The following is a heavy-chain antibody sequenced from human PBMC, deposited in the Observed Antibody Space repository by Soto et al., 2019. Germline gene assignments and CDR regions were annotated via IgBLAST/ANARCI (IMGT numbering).Heavy chain of an antibody. D-gene: IGHD3-22*01. CDR1: GFTFSSYA. J-gene: IGHJ4*02. V-gene: IGHV3-23*01. Sequence: GESLKISCAASGFTFSSYAMSWVRQAPGKGLEWVSAISGSGGSTYYADSVKGRFTISRDNSKNTLYLQMNSLRAEDTAVYYCAKDSRKNSDDSSGYFDYWGQGTLVTVSS. CDR2: ISGSGGST. CDR3: AKDSRKNSDDSSGYFDY.